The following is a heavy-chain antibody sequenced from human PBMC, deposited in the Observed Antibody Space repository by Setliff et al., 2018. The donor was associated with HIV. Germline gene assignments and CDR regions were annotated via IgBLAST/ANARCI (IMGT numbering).Heavy chain of an antibody. J-gene: IGHJ3*02. D-gene: IGHD2-15*01. Sequence: SETLSLTCAVYGGPFRGYYWSWIRQPPGKGLEWIGEINHSGSTNYNPSLKSRVTISVDTSKNQFSLKLSSVTAADTAVYYCARDPRAPRYCSGGSCYSQRRAFDIWGQGTMVTVSS. CDR2: INHSGST. CDR3: ARDPRAPRYCSGGSCYSQRRAFDI. V-gene: IGHV4-34*01. CDR1: GGPFRGYY.